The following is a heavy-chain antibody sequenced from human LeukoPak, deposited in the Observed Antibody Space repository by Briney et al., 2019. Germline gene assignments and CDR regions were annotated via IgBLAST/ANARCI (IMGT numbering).Heavy chain of an antibody. CDR1: GYTFTSYG. J-gene: IGHJ4*02. Sequence: SVKVSGKASGYTFTSYGISWVRQAPGQGLEWMGGIIPIFGTANYAQKFQGRVTITADESTSTAYMELSSLRSEDTAVYYCARAGGGNEIDYWGQGTLVTVSS. D-gene: IGHD4-23*01. CDR2: IIPIFGTA. V-gene: IGHV1-69*13. CDR3: ARAGGGNEIDY.